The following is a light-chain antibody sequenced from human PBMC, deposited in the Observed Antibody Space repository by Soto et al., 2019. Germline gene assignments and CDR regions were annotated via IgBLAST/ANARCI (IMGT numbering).Light chain of an antibody. J-gene: IGLJ3*02. CDR2: RND. CDR3: AAWDDDLSAVV. Sequence: QLVLTQPPSASGTPGQRATISCSGTTSNIGNNYVNWYQQLPGTAPRLVIYRNDQRPSGVADRFSGSKSGTSVFLAISGLRSEDEADYYCAAWDDDLSAVVFGGGTKLTVL. CDR1: TSNIGNNY. V-gene: IGLV1-47*01.